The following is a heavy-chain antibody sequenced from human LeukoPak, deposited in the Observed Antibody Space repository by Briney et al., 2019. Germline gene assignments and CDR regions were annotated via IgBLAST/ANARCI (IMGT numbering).Heavy chain of an antibody. CDR2: IYYSGST. CDR1: GGSISSSSYY. CDR3: ARLQGDRDAFDI. D-gene: IGHD3-10*01. Sequence: PSETLSLTCTVSGGSISSSSYYWGWIRQPPGKGLEWIGSIYYSGSTYYNPSLKSRVTISVDTSKNQFSLKLSSVTAADTAVYYCARLQGDRDAFDIWGQGTMVTVSS. V-gene: IGHV4-39*01. J-gene: IGHJ3*02.